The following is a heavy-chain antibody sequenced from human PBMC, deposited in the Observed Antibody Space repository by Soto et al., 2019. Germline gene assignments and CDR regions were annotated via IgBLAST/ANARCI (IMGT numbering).Heavy chain of an antibody. CDR1: GYTFTRYG. CDR3: AREGDYPYYYYGMDV. D-gene: IGHD4-17*01. Sequence: QVQLVQSGAEVKKPGASVTVSFKASGYTFTRYGITCVRQARGQVLEGMGWINGYNGNTKYAQKLQGRVTMTTDTSTSTVYMELRSLTSDDTAVYYCAREGDYPYYYYGMDVWGQGTTFTVSS. J-gene: IGHJ6*02. V-gene: IGHV1-18*01. CDR2: INGYNGNT.